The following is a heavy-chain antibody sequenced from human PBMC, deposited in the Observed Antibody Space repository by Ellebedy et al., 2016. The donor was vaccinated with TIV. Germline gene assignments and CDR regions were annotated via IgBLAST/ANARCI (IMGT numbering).Heavy chain of an antibody. J-gene: IGHJ5*02. CDR1: GFSFRSYW. CDR2: IYQDGGVQ. CDR3: ARRGSYGDYAVQINSWFDT. Sequence: GESLKISCAASGFSFRSYWMSWVRQAPGKGLEWVANIYQDGGVQYYVDSVKGRFTISRDNADNSLFLQMNSLRAADTAVYYCARRGSYGDYAVQINSWFDTWGRGILVAVSS. D-gene: IGHD4-17*01. V-gene: IGHV3-7*01.